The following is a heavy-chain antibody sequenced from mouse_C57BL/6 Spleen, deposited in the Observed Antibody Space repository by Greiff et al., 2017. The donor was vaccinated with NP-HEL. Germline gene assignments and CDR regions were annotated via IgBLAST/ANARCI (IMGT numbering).Heavy chain of an antibody. Sequence: VQLQQSGPELVKPGASVKISCKASGYTFTDYYMNWVKQSHGKSLEWIGDINPNNGGTSYNQKFKGKATLTVDKSSSTAYMELRSLTSEDSAVYYCAVITTGVANYFDYWGQGTTLTVSS. J-gene: IGHJ2*01. V-gene: IGHV1-26*01. CDR2: INPNNGGT. CDR1: GYTFTDYY. CDR3: AVITTGVANYFDY. D-gene: IGHD1-1*01.